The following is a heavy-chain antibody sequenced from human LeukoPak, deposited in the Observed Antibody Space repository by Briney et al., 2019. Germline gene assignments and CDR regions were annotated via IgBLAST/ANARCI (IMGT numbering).Heavy chain of an antibody. CDR1: GGSISSDS. V-gene: IGHV4-4*07. CDR2: LYTSGST. Sequence: SETLSVTCTVSGGSISSDSWTWIRQPAGKGLEWIGRLYTSGSTNRGSIKHNPSLKSRVAMSVDTSKNQFSLKLSSVTAADTAVYYCARAGGGYCSSTSCSADWFDPWGQGILVTVSS. CDR3: ARAGGGYCSSTSCSADWFDP. D-gene: IGHD2-2*01. J-gene: IGHJ5*02.